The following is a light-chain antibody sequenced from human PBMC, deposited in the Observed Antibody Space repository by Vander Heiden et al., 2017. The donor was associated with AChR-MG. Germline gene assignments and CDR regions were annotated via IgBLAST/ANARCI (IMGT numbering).Light chain of an antibody. Sequence: AIQMTQSPSSLSASVGDRVTITCRASQGIRNDLGWYQQKPGKAPKLLIYAASSLQSGVPLRFGGSGSGTDFTLTISSLQPDDFATYYCRQEDNFPLTFGPRTKVDIK. CDR1: QGIRND. V-gene: IGKV1-6*01. CDR3: RQEDNFPLT. CDR2: AAS. J-gene: IGKJ3*01.